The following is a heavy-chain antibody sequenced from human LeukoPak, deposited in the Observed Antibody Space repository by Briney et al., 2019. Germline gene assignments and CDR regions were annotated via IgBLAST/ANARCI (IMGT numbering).Heavy chain of an antibody. V-gene: IGHV4-4*07. J-gene: IGHJ5*02. CDR1: GGSISNYY. CDR3: ARTIGLMVYAGMLDWFDP. CDR2: ISTGEST. Sequence: KPSETLSLTCTVSGGSISNYYWSWIRQPAGKGLEWIGRISTGESTNYNSSLKSRVTMSVDTSKNQFSLKLSSVTAADTAVYYCARTIGLMVYAGMLDWFDPWGQGTLVTVSS. D-gene: IGHD2-8*01.